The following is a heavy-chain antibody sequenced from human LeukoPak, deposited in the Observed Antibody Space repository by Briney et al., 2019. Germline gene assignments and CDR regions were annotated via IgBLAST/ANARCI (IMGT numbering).Heavy chain of an antibody. CDR2: ISWDGGST. D-gene: IGHD3-10*01. CDR1: GFTFDDYT. CDR3: AKEVSYGSGSYYGYYGMDV. V-gene: IGHV3-43*01. J-gene: IGHJ6*02. Sequence: PGGSLRLSCAASGFTFDDYTMHWVRQAPGKGLEWVSLISWDGGSTYYADSVKGQFTISRDNSKNSLYLQMNSLRTEDTALYYCAKEVSYGSGSYYGYYGMDVWGQGTTVTVSS.